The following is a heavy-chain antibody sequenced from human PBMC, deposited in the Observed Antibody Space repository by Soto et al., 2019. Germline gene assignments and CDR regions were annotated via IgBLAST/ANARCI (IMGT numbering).Heavy chain of an antibody. CDR3: AKEGGLSGSYYISSSYYFDY. Sequence: GGSLRLSCLAAGFTFSSYCMHWVRQAPGKGLEWVAIISYDGSNTYYADSVKGRFTISRDNSKNTLYLQMNSLRAEDTSVYYCAKEGGLSGSYYISSSYYFDYWGQGTLVTVSS. CDR1: GFTFSSYC. CDR2: ISYDGSNT. J-gene: IGHJ4*02. D-gene: IGHD1-26*01. V-gene: IGHV3-30*18.